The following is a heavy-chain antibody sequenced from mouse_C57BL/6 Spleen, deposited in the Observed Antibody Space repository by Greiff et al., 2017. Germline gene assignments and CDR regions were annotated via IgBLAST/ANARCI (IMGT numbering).Heavy chain of an antibody. Sequence: QVQLQQSGPELVKPGASVKISCKASGYAFSSSWMNWVKQRPGKGLEWIGRIYPGDGDTNYNGKFKGKATLTADKSSSTAYMQLSSLTSEDSAVYFCARASTTVVATGAYWGQGTTLTVSS. V-gene: IGHV1-82*01. D-gene: IGHD1-1*01. CDR1: GYAFSSSW. CDR3: ARASTTVVATGAY. J-gene: IGHJ2*01. CDR2: IYPGDGDT.